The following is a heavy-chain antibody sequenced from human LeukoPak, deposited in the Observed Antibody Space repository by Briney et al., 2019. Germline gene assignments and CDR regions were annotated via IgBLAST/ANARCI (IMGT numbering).Heavy chain of an antibody. CDR2: LYDSGST. J-gene: IGHJ4*02. Sequence: PSETLSLTCTVSGGSISSSSYYWDWIRQPPGKGLERIGNLYDSGSTHYNPSLKSRVTISVDRSKNQFSLKLSSVAAADTAVYYCARSYDTNFDYWGQGTLVTVSS. CDR3: ARSYDTNFDY. V-gene: IGHV4-39*07. CDR1: GGSISSSSYY. D-gene: IGHD3-3*01.